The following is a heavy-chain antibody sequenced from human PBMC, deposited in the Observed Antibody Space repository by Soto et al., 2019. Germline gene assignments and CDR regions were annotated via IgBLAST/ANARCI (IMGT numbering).Heavy chain of an antibody. V-gene: IGHV1-69*04. Sequence: SVKVSCKASGGTLSRYTFSWVRQAPGQGLEWMGRVIPNLGVTNYAKKFQGRFTIVVDTSTSTAYMELNSLRYEDTAVYYCARDKGYCSDTSCPHFHYSCPAPLVTVSS. CDR2: VIPNLGVT. CDR1: GGTLSRYT. J-gene: IGHJ4*02. D-gene: IGHD2-15*01. CDR3: ARDKGYCSDTSCPHFHY.